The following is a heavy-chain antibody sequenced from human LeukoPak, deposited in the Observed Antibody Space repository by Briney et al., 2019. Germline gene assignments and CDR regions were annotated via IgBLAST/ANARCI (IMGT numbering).Heavy chain of an antibody. J-gene: IGHJ5*02. CDR3: AREVWYSSSWYEGWFDP. Sequence: ASVKVSFKASGYTFTGYYMHWVRQAPGQGLEWMGWINPNSGGTNYAQKFQGRVTMTRDTSISTAYMELSRLRSDDTAVYYCAREVWYSSSWYEGWFDPWGQGTLVTVSS. CDR2: INPNSGGT. D-gene: IGHD6-13*01. CDR1: GYTFTGYY. V-gene: IGHV1-2*02.